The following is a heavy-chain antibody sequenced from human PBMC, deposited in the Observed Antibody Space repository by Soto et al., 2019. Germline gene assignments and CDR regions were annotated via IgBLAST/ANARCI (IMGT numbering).Heavy chain of an antibody. CDR3: ARDVVSTSSTYYGLDV. CDR1: GYIFTSYS. J-gene: IGHJ6*02. Sequence: QVQLVQFGAEVKKSGASVKLSCKASGYIFTSYSIHWVRQAPGQRLEWMGWINAGNANTKYSQKFQGRVTITRDTSASTASMELSSLRSEDTAVYYCARDVVSTSSTYYGLDVWGQGTTVTVSS. CDR2: INAGNANT. V-gene: IGHV1-3*01. D-gene: IGHD6-6*01.